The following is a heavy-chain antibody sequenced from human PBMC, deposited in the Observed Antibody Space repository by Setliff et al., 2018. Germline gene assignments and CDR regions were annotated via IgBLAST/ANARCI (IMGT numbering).Heavy chain of an antibody. CDR2: IYHNGNT. Sequence: PSETLSVTCTVSGGSISPYFWSWIRQPPGKGLEWIGYIYHNGNTNFNPSLKTRVTMSVDTSKNQFALNLRSVTAADAAVYYCVRDRTAYSYGLDVWGQGTTVTVSS. CDR3: VRDRTAYSYGLDV. CDR1: GGSISPYF. J-gene: IGHJ6*02. V-gene: IGHV4-59*01. D-gene: IGHD5-18*01.